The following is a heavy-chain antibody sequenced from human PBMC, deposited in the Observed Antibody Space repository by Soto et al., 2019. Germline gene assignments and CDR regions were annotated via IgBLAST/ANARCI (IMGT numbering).Heavy chain of an antibody. J-gene: IGHJ3*02. D-gene: IGHD6-6*01. V-gene: IGHV4-31*03. CDR2: IDYSGST. CDR1: GGSISSGGYY. CDR3: AREGSSSGYDAFDI. Sequence: QVQLQESGPGLVKPSQTLSLTCTVSGGSISSGGYYWSWIRQHPGKGLEWIGYIDYSGSTYYNPSLKLRVTISVDTSKNQFSLKLSSVTAADTAVYYCAREGSSSGYDAFDIWGQGTMVTVSS.